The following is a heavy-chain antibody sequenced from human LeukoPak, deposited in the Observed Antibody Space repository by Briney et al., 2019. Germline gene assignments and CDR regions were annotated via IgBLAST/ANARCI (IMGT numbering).Heavy chain of an antibody. Sequence: GASVKVSCKASGYTFISYDINWVRQATGQGLEWMGWMNPNSGNTGYAQKFQGRVTSARNTSTSTAYMELSSLTSEDTAVYYCARGPGCTSSSCLYYFDYWGQGTVVTVSS. CDR3: ARGPGCTSSSCLYYFDY. J-gene: IGHJ4*02. CDR2: MNPNSGNT. CDR1: GYTFISYD. V-gene: IGHV1-8*03. D-gene: IGHD2-2*01.